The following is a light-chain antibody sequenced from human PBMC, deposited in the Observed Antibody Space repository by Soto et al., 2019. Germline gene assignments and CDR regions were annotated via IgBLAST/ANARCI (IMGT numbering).Light chain of an antibody. J-gene: IGKJ2*01. CDR2: AAS. Sequence: AIQMTQSPSSLSASVGDRVTITCRASQGIRNDLGWYQQRPGKAPQLLIYAASTLQSGVPSRFSGSGAGTDFTLTISSLQPEDFATYFCLQDYNYPHTFGQGTKLEIK. V-gene: IGKV1-6*01. CDR1: QGIRND. CDR3: LQDYNYPHT.